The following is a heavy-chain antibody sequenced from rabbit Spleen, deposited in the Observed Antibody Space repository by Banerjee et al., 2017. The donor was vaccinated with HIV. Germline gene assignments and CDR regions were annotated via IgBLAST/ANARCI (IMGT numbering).Heavy chain of an antibody. V-gene: IGHV1S45*01. D-gene: IGHD2-1*01. J-gene: IGHJ4*01. CDR2: INAGSSGFT. Sequence: QEQLVESGGGLVRPEGSLKLSCTASGFSFTNKAVMCWVRQAPGKGLEWIACINAGSSGFTYFATWAKGRFTISKTSSTTVTLQMTRLTAADTATYFCVRDQAGDADYGPYYLNLWGQGTLVTVS. CDR1: GFSFTNKAV. CDR3: VRDQAGDADYGPYYLNL.